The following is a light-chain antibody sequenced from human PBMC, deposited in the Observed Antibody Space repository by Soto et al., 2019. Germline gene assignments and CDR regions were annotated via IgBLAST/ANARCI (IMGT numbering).Light chain of an antibody. CDR1: QSISSY. CDR3: QQSYSTPPT. V-gene: IGKV1-39*01. CDR2: AAS. Sequence: DIQMTQSPSSLSASVGDRVTITCRASQSISSYLNWYQQKPGKAPKLLIYAASSLQSGVPSRFSRRGSGTDLTLTISSLQPEDFASYYCQQSYSTPPTFGQGSKVEIK. J-gene: IGKJ1*01.